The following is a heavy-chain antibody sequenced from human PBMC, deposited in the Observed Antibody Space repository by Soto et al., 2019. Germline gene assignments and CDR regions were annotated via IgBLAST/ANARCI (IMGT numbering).Heavy chain of an antibody. CDR1: GYTFVNYE. CDR2: MNPHSGDT. V-gene: IGHV1-8*01. Sequence: QVQLVQSGAEVKKPGASVKVSCKASGYTFVNYEINWVRQATGQGLEWLGWMNPHSGDTFYAQNFQGRVTMTRNTSITTAYMELNSLKSEDTGGYYCARQQAMDYWGQGTRVTVSS. J-gene: IGHJ4*02. CDR3: ARQQAMDY.